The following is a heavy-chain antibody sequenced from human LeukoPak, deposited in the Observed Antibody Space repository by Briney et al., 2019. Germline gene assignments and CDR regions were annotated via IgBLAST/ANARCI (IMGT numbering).Heavy chain of an antibody. Sequence: GASVKVSCKASGYTFSDYYMHWVRQAPGQGLEWTGRINPNTGGTNYAQKFQGRVTMTRDTSINTAYMELSRLRSDDTAVYYCARDFMGNWNYHDAFDIWGQGTMVTVSS. CDR1: GYTFSDYY. CDR2: INPNTGGT. D-gene: IGHD1-7*01. J-gene: IGHJ3*02. V-gene: IGHV1-2*06. CDR3: ARDFMGNWNYHDAFDI.